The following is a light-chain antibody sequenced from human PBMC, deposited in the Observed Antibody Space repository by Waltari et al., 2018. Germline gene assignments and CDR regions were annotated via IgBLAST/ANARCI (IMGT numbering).Light chain of an antibody. CDR2: AAS. Sequence: DIQMTQSPSSLSASVGDRVTITCRASQSISSYLNWYQQKPGKAPKFLISAASSLQSGFPSRFSGSGSGTDFTLTISSLQPEDFATYYCQQSYSTPPTFGQGTRLETK. CDR3: QQSYSTPPT. V-gene: IGKV1-39*01. J-gene: IGKJ5*01. CDR1: QSISSY.